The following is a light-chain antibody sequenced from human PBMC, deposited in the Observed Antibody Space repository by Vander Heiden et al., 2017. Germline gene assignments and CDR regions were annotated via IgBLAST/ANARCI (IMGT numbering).Light chain of an antibody. V-gene: IGLV1-40*01. CDR3: QSYDSSLSVV. J-gene: IGLJ2*01. CDR2: GTS. CDR1: RSNIGAGYD. Sequence: QSVLTQPPSVSGAPGQRVPTPGTGSRSNIGAGYDVHWYQQLPGTAPKPLIYGTSNRPSGVPDRFSGSKSGTSASLAITGLQAEDEADYYCQSYDSSLSVVFGGGTKLTVL.